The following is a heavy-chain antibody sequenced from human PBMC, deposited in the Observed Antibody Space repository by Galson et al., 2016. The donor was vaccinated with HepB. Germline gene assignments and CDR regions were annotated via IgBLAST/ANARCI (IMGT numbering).Heavy chain of an antibody. D-gene: IGHD3-10*01. CDR2: MYPGDSDT. J-gene: IGHJ3*02. V-gene: IGHV5-51*01. Sequence: QSGAEVKKPGESLKISCKGSGYSFSSYWIAWVRQMPGKGLEYMGIMYPGDSDTRYSPSFQGQVIISADESINTACLQWISLKASDTAMYYCARAELLWFGDLWGAFDIWGQGTMVTVSS. CDR1: GYSFSSYW. CDR3: ARAELLWFGDLWGAFDI.